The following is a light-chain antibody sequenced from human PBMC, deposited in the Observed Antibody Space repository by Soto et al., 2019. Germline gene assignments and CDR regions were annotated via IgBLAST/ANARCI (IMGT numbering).Light chain of an antibody. CDR2: DNN. J-gene: IGLJ2*01. V-gene: IGLV1-51*01. CDR1: SSNIGNNY. CDR3: GTWDSSLSAVV. Sequence: QSALTQPPSVSAAPGQKVTISCAGSSSNIGNNYVSWYQQLPGTAPKLLIYDNNKRTSGIPDRFSGSKSGTSATLGITGLQTGDEGDYYCGTWDSSLSAVVFGGGTKVTVL.